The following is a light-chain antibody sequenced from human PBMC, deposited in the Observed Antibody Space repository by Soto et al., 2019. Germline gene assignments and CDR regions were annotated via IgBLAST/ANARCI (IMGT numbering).Light chain of an antibody. CDR3: SSYAGSILGV. CDR2: EVS. V-gene: IGLV2-8*01. CDR1: SSDVGGYKY. J-gene: IGLJ2*01. Sequence: QSALTQPPSASGSPGQSVTISCTETSSDVGGYKYVSWYQQHPGKAPKLMIYEVSKRPSGVPDRFSGSKSGNTASLTVSGLQAEDEADYYCSSYAGSILGVFGGGTKLTVL.